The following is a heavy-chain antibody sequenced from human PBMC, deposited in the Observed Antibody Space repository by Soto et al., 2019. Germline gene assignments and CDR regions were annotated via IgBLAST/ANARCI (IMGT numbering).Heavy chain of an antibody. CDR1: GFTFSSYS. CDR2: FSSSSSYI. J-gene: IGHJ6*02. D-gene: IGHD3-10*01. CDR3: ARNPKKNYYGSGLRSYYYYGMDV. Sequence: PGGSLRLSCAAPGFTFSSYSMNWVRPAPGEGVEWGSSFSSSSSYIYYADSVKGRFTISRDNAKNSLYLQMNSLRAEDTAVYYCARNPKKNYYGSGLRSYYYYGMDVWGQGTTVTVSS. V-gene: IGHV3-21*01.